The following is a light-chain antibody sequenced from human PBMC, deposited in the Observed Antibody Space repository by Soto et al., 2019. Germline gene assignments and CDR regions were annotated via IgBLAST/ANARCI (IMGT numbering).Light chain of an antibody. Sequence: EIVMTQSPATLSVSPGERATLSCRASQSVSSNLAWYQQKPGQAPRLLIYGASTRATGIPARFSGSGSGTEFTLTISILQSEDFAVYYCQQYNNWPLTFGQGTKVDTK. J-gene: IGKJ1*01. CDR1: QSVSSN. CDR3: QQYNNWPLT. CDR2: GAS. V-gene: IGKV3-15*01.